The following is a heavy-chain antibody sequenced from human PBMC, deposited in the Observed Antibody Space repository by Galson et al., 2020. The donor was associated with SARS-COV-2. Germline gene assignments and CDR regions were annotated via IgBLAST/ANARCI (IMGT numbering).Heavy chain of an antibody. V-gene: IGHV4-59*01. D-gene: IGHD3-9*01. CDR3: ARGLRYFDWSVAGGWEGLHFDY. J-gene: IGHJ4*02. CDR2: IYYSGST. CDR1: GGSISSYY. Sequence: ASETLSLTCTVSGGSISSYYWSWIRQPPGKGLEWIGYIYYSGSTNYNPSLKSRVTISVDTSKNQFSLKLSSVTAADTAVYYCARGLRYFDWSVAGGWEGLHFDYWGQGTLGTVSS.